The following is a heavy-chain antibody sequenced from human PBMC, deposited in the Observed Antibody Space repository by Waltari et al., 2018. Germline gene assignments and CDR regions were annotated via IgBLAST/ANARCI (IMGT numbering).Heavy chain of an antibody. D-gene: IGHD3-3*01. J-gene: IGHJ6*03. CDR1: GYTFTDNY. CDR3: ARGDPSVYYTSHMDV. V-gene: IGHV1-2*02. CDR2: INPNNGGT. Sequence: QVQLVQSGAEVKKPGASVKVSCKASGYTFTDNYMHWVRQAPGQGLEWMGWINPNNGGTNYAQKFQGRVTMTRDTSISTAFMDLSRLKSDETAVYFCARGDPSVYYTSHMDVWGKGTTVTVSS.